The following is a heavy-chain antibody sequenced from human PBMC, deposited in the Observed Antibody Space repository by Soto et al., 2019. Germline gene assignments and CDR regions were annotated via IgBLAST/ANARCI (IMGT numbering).Heavy chain of an antibody. CDR3: ARDGHFDSSGIMDV. CDR2: VYQSGLT. CDR1: GDSVSRSTW. D-gene: IGHD3-22*01. Sequence: QVQMEESGPGLVKPSGTLSLTCAVSGDSVSRSTWWSWVRQTPEKGLEWIGEVYQSGLTHYSPSLKNRLTISLDKSKNQFSLKLPSVTAADAAVYFCARDGHFDSSGIMDVWGRGTTVTVAS. J-gene: IGHJ6*02. V-gene: IGHV4-4*02.